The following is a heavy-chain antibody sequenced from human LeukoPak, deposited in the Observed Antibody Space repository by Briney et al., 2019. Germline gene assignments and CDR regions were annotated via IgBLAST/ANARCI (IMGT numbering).Heavy chain of an antibody. Sequence: GGSLRLSCAASGFTFSSYSMNWVRQAPGKGLEWVANIKQDGSEKYYVDSVKGRFTISRDNAKNSLYLQMNSLRAEDTAVYYCARDWGYCSSTSCYTVDYWGQGTLVTVSS. CDR3: ARDWGYCSSTSCYTVDY. J-gene: IGHJ4*02. D-gene: IGHD2-2*02. CDR2: IKQDGSEK. CDR1: GFTFSSYS. V-gene: IGHV3-7*01.